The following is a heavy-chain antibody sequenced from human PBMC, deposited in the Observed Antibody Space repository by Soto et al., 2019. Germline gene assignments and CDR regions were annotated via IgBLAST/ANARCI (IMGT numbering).Heavy chain of an antibody. CDR2: ISGSGGST. Sequence: PGGSLRRSCSASGFTFSSYAMSWLRQAAGRWLELVPAISGSGGSTYYADSVKGRFTISRDNSKNTLYLQMNSLRAEDTAVYYCAKLYAYRGPLDLWGRGTLVTVSS. D-gene: IGHD2-8*01. CDR3: AKLYAYRGPLDL. CDR1: GFTFSSYA. J-gene: IGHJ2*01. V-gene: IGHV3-23*01.